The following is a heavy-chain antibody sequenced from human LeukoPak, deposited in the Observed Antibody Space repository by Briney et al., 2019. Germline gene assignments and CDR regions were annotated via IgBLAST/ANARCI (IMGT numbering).Heavy chain of an antibody. V-gene: IGHV3-48*01. J-gene: IGHJ4*02. D-gene: IGHD1-26*01. CDR1: GFTFSSYS. CDR2: ISSSSSTI. Sequence: GGSLRLSCAASGFTFSSYSMNWVRQAPGKGLEWVSYISSSSSTIYYADSVKGRFTISRDNSKNTLYLQMNSLRAEDTAVFHCASDATYASTSGSYSYYFDYWGQGTLVTVSS. CDR3: ASDATYASTSGSYSYYFDY.